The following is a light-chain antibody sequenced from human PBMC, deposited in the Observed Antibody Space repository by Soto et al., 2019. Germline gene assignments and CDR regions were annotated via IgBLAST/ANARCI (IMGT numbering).Light chain of an antibody. CDR2: DVS. J-gene: IGLJ1*01. CDR3: SSYLGSSTLSGV. V-gene: IGLV2-14*01. Sequence: QPVLTQPASVSGSPGQSITVSCTGTTSDVGGYDYVAWYQQHPGKAPKLMIYDVSSRPSGVSNRFSGSKSGNTASLTISGLQAEDEADYYCSSYLGSSTLSGVFGTGTKLTVL. CDR1: TSDVGGYDY.